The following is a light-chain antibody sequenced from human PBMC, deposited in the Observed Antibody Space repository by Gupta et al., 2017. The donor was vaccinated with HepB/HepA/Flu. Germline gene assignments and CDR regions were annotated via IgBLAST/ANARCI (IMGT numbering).Light chain of an antibody. CDR2: EIS. Sequence: DVVMTQSPLSLPVTLGQPASISCRSSQSLVYNNGNTYLTWFHQRPGQSPRRLIYEISNRDSGVADRVSVSGYGTDIKLKLRSGEAEDDGVDDCWQTTRRPPITFGQGTLLDIK. CDR1: QSLVYNNGNTY. J-gene: IGKJ5*01. CDR3: WQTTRRPPIT. V-gene: IGKV2-30*01.